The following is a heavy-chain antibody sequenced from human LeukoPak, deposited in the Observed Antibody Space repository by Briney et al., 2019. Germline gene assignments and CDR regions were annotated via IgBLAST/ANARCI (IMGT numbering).Heavy chain of an antibody. D-gene: IGHD5-18*01. CDR1: QYTFRDYY. CDR2: INPNSGGT. V-gene: IGHV1-2*02. Sequence: ASVTVSCKASQYTFRDYYIHWVRQAPGQGLEWMGWINPNSGGTNYAQKFQGRVTMTRDTSISTAYMELSRLRSDDTAVYYCARAGGRIQLWFENYYYYMDVWGKGTTVTISS. J-gene: IGHJ6*03. CDR3: ARAGGRIQLWFENYYYYMDV.